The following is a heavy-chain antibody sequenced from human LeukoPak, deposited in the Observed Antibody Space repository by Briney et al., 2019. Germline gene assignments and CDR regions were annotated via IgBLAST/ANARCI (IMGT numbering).Heavy chain of an antibody. D-gene: IGHD2-2*02. Sequence: GGSLRLSCAASGFTFDDYGMSWVRQAPGKGLEWVSGINWNGGSTGYADSVKGRFTISRDNAKNSLYLQMNSLRAEDTAVYYCARGVPAAIFGGDYYYMDVWGKGTTVTVSS. J-gene: IGHJ6*03. CDR1: GFTFDDYG. V-gene: IGHV3-20*04. CDR3: ARGVPAAIFGGDYYYMDV. CDR2: INWNGGST.